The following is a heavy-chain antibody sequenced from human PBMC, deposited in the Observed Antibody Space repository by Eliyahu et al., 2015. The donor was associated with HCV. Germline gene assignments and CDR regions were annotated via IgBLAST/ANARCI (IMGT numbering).Heavy chain of an antibody. D-gene: IGHD4-17*01. Sequence: EWVAVIWYDGSNKYYADSVKGRFTISRDNSKNTLYLQMNSLRAEDTAVYYCARMKGVKRTTVTTGWYFDLWGRGTLVTVSS. CDR2: IWYDGSNK. V-gene: IGHV3-33*01. J-gene: IGHJ2*01. CDR3: ARMKGVKRTTVTTGWYFDL.